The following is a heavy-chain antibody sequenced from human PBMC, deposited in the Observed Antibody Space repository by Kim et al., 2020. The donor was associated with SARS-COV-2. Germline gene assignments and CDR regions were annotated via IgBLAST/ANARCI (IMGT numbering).Heavy chain of an antibody. Sequence: SETLSLTCTVSGGSISSSSYYWGWIRQPPGKGLEWIGSIYYSGSTYYNPSLKSRVTISVDTSKNQFSLKLSSVTAADTAVYYCARVGPLIVVVTAGRLSCDAFDIWGQGTTVTVSS. CDR1: GGSISSSSYY. V-gene: IGHV4-39*07. D-gene: IGHD2-21*02. CDR2: IYYSGST. CDR3: ARVGPLIVVVTAGRLSCDAFDI. J-gene: IGHJ3*02.